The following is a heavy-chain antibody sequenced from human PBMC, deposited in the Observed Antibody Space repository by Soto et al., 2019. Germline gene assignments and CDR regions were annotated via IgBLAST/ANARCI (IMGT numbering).Heavy chain of an antibody. CDR2: INAGNGNT. V-gene: IGHV1-3*01. Sequence: HSHGQRLEWMGWINAGNGNTKYSQKFQGRVTITRDTSASTAYMELSSLRSEDTAVYYCARSIVVVTALDYWGQGTLVTVSS. CDR3: ARSIVVVTALDY. J-gene: IGHJ4*02. D-gene: IGHD2-21*02.